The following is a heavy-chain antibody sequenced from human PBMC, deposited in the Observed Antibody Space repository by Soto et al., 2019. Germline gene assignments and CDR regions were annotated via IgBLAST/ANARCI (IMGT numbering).Heavy chain of an antibody. D-gene: IGHD2-15*01. J-gene: IGHJ6*03. CDR1: GGSISSSSYY. Sequence: SETLSLTCTVSGGSISSSSYYWGWIRQPPGKGLEWIGSIYYSGSTYYNPSLKSRVTISVDTSKNQFSLKLSSVTAADTAVYYCARSGGYCSGGSCYVLIFRYYYSYMEVWGKGTTSTISS. CDR3: ARSGGYCSGGSCYVLIFRYYYSYMEV. V-gene: IGHV4-39*01. CDR2: IYYSGST.